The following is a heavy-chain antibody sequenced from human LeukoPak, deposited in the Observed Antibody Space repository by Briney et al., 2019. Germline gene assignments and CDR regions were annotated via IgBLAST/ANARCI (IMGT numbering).Heavy chain of an antibody. CDR2: MYTGGGT. J-gene: IGHJ4*02. CDR1: GLTVSSNF. D-gene: IGHD2-8*01. CDR3: ARALIGYYFDY. V-gene: IGHV3-53*01. Sequence: GGSLRLSCAASGLTVSSNFMSWVRQAPGGGREWVSVMYTGGGTYFTDSVKGRFTISRDNSKNTLYLHMNSLRLEDTAGYYCARALIGYYFDYWGQGTLVTVSS.